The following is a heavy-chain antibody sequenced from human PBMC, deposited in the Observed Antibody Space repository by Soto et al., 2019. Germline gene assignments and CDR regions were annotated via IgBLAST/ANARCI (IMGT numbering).Heavy chain of an antibody. V-gene: IGHV3-30-3*01. J-gene: IGHJ4*02. CDR3: AREWSTSGDLDY. CDR1: GFTFSSHS. CDR2: ISYDGSIK. D-gene: IGHD3-10*01. Sequence: QVQLVESGGGVVQPGRSLRLSCAASGFTFSSHSIQWVRQAPGKGLEWVAFISYDGSIKYYADSVKGRFTISRDNSKNTAYLQMNSLRAEDTAVFYCAREWSTSGDLDYWGQGTLVIVPS.